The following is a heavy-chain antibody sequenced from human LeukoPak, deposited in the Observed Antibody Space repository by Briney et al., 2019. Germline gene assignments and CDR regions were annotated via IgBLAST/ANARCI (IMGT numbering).Heavy chain of an antibody. V-gene: IGHV3-48*01. CDR1: GFTFTTYW. J-gene: IGHJ5*02. Sequence: GGSLRLSCAASGFTFTTYWMGWVRQAPGKGLEWISYITSSGGSIYYADSVKGRFTISRDNAKNSLYLQMNSLRAEDTAVYYCANSGSGGSFFPNWFDPWGQGALVTVSS. CDR2: ITSSGGSI. CDR3: ANSGSGGSFFPNWFDP. D-gene: IGHD2-15*01.